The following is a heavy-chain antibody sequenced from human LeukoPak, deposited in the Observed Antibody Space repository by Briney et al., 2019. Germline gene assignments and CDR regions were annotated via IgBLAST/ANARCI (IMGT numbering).Heavy chain of an antibody. CDR1: GYTFTSYH. CDR2: INLSGGST. Sequence: ASVKVSCKASGYTFTSYHMHWVRQAPGQGLEWMGKINLSGGSTTYAQKFQGRVTITADESTSTAYMELSSLRSEDTAVYYCARANWFAPWGQGTLVTVSS. J-gene: IGHJ5*02. CDR3: ARANWFAP. V-gene: IGHV1-46*01.